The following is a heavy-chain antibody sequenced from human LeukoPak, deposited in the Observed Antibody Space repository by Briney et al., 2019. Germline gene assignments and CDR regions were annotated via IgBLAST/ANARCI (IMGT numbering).Heavy chain of an antibody. CDR3: ARPDYSKYMGFDY. J-gene: IGHJ4*02. V-gene: IGHV4-39*01. CDR2: IYYSGST. D-gene: IGHD4-11*01. CDR1: GGSISSSSYY. Sequence: PSETLSLTCTVSGGSISSSSYYWGWIRQPPGKGLEWIGSIYYSGSTYYNPSLKSRVTISVDTSKNQFSLKLGSVTAADTAVYYCARPDYSKYMGFDYWGQGTLVTVSS.